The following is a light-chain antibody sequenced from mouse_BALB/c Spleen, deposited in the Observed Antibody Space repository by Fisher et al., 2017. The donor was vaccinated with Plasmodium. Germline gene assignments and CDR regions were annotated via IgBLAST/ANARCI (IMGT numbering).Light chain of an antibody. Sequence: DIVLTQSTLSLPVSLGDQASTSCRSSQSLLYSNGSTYLHWYLQKPSQSPKLPIYKVSNRFSGVPDRFSGCGSGTDFTLKISRVEAEDLGVYFCSQSTHLPLTFGAGTKLELK. J-gene: IGKJ5*01. CDR1: QSLLYSNGSTY. CDR2: KVS. CDR3: SQSTHLPLT. V-gene: IGKV1-110*01.